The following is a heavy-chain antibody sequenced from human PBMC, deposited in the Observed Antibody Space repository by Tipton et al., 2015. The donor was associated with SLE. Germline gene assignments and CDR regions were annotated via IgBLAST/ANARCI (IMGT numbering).Heavy chain of an antibody. J-gene: IGHJ4*02. CDR3: ARGELGAFDY. V-gene: IGHV4-39*01. Sequence: TLSLTCTVSGGSISSSSYYWGWIRQPPGKGLEWIGCIYYSGSTYYNPSLKSRVTISVDTSKNQFSLKLSSVTAADTAVYYCARGELGAFDYWGQGTLVTVSS. D-gene: IGHD1-7*01. CDR1: GGSISSSSYY. CDR2: IYYSGST.